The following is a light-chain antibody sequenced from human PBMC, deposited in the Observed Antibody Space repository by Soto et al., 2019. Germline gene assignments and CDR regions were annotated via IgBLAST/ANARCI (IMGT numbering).Light chain of an antibody. CDR1: SSNIGYNY. J-gene: IGLJ2*01. V-gene: IGLV1-47*02. Sequence: QSVLTQPPSASGTPGQRVTISCSGSSSNIGYNYVYWYQQLPGTAPKLLIYSNNQRPSGVPDRFSGSKSGTSASLAISGLRSEDEADYYCAAWDDSLSGGVFGGRTKLTVL. CDR3: AAWDDSLSGGV. CDR2: SNN.